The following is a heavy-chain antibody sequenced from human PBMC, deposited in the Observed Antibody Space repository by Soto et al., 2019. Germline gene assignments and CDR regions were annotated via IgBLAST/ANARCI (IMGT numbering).Heavy chain of an antibody. Sequence: GGSLRLSCAASGFTFSSYAMSWVRQAPGKGLEWVSAISGSGGSTYYADSVKGRFTISRDNAKNSLYLQMNSLRDEDTAVYYCARDFLSSGSYKGHCYYYGMDVWGQGTTVTVSS. J-gene: IGHJ6*02. D-gene: IGHD1-26*01. V-gene: IGHV3-23*01. CDR3: ARDFLSSGSYKGHCYYYGMDV. CDR1: GFTFSSYA. CDR2: ISGSGGST.